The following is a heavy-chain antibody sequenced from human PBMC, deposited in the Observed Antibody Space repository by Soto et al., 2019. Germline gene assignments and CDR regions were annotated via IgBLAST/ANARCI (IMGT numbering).Heavy chain of an antibody. CDR1: GFTFSSYG. D-gene: IGHD2-21*02. CDR2: IRHTEGQT. Sequence: GGSLRLSCVASGFTFSSYGMNWVRQAPGKGLEWVALIRHTEGQTHYADSVKGRFTISRDNSKNTLYLQMNNLRDEDTAVYYCARALDILPDCWYYGIDVWGPGTTVTVSS. CDR3: ARALDILPDCWYYGIDV. J-gene: IGHJ6*02. V-gene: IGHV3-33*08.